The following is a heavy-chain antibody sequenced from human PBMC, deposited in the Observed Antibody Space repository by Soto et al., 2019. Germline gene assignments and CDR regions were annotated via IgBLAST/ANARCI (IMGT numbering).Heavy chain of an antibody. CDR1: GGSISSGGYY. CDR2: IYYSGST. Sequence: SETLSLTCTVSGGSISSGGYYWSWIRQHPGKGLEWIGYIYYSGSTYYNPSLKSRVTISVDTSKNQFSLKLSSVTAADTAVYYCATKWDCSSTSCYDPDAFDIWGQGTMVTVSS. V-gene: IGHV4-31*03. D-gene: IGHD2-2*01. J-gene: IGHJ3*02. CDR3: ATKWDCSSTSCYDPDAFDI.